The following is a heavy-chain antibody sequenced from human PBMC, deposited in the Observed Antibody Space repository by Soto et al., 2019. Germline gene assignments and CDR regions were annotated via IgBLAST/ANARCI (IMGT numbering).Heavy chain of an antibody. V-gene: IGHV3-23*01. Sequence: GGSLRLSCAASGFTFSSYAMSWVRQAPGKGLEWVSAISGSGGSTYYADSVKGRFTISRDNSKNTLYLQMNSLRAEDTAVYYCAKVVPSLPYYDFWSGYYDAFDIWGQGTMVTVSS. CDR2: ISGSGGST. CDR1: GFTFSSYA. D-gene: IGHD3-3*01. CDR3: AKVVPSLPYYDFWSGYYDAFDI. J-gene: IGHJ3*02.